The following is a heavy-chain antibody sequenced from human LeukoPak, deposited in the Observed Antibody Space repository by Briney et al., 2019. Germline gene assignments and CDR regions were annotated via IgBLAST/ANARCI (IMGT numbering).Heavy chain of an antibody. D-gene: IGHD6-19*01. CDR3: ARDRGQWLVDWYFDL. CDR2: IYVSEST. Sequence: SETLSLTCTVSGGAISGYYWNWIRQPAGKGLEWIGRIYVSESTNYNPSLKSRVTMSVDTSKNQFSLKMSSVTAADTAVYYCARDRGQWLVDWYFDLWGRGTLATVSS. CDR1: GGAISGYY. V-gene: IGHV4-4*07. J-gene: IGHJ2*01.